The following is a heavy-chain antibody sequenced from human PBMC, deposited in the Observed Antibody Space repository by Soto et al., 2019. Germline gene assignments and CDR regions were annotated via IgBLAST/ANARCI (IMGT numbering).Heavy chain of an antibody. CDR2: ITPYNGNA. Sequence: QVQLVQSGAEVENPGASVKVSCKASGYTFSNFGINWVRQAPGQGLEWMGWITPYNGNANYAQKYQDRLPVTTDTSPNTAYLELRSLRSDDTAVYFCARARMYSGAYNDYGGQGTLDTVSS. CDR1: GYTFSNFG. V-gene: IGHV1-18*04. CDR3: ARARMYSGAYNDY. J-gene: IGHJ4*02. D-gene: IGHD1-26*01.